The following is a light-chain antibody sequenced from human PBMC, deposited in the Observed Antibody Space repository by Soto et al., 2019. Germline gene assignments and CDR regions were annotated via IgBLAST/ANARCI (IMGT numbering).Light chain of an antibody. CDR2: HAA. CDR1: QSVSNN. V-gene: IGKV3-15*01. J-gene: IGKJ4*01. Sequence: EIVMTQSPATLSVTRGERATLSCRASQSVSNNVAWYQQKPGQAPRLLIYHAATRATGIPARFSGSGSGTEVTLTISSLQSEDFAVYYCQQYNEWPLTFGGGTKVEIK. CDR3: QQYNEWPLT.